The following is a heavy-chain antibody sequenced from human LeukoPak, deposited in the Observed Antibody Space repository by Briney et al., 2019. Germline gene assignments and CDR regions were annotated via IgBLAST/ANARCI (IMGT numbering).Heavy chain of an antibody. CDR1: GGSISSSSYY. J-gene: IGHJ4*02. CDR2: IYYSGNT. V-gene: IGHV4-39*07. D-gene: IGHD6-19*01. Sequence: SETLSLTCTVSGGSISSSSYYWAWIRQPPGKGLEWIGSIYYSGNTYYKSSLKSRVTIAVDTSKNQFSLKLSSVTAADTAAYYCARVDSSGWYGLDYWGQGTLVTVSS. CDR3: ARVDSSGWYGLDY.